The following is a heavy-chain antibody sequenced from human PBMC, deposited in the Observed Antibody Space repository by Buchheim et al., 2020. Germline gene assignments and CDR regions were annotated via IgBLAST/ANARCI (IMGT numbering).Heavy chain of an antibody. CDR3: ARDQVSSAPYYYYYGMDV. J-gene: IGHJ6*02. CDR2: IYSGGST. Sequence: EVQLVESGGGLVQPGGSLRLSCAASGFTVSSNYMSWVRQAPGKGLEWVSVIYSGGSTYYADSVQGRFTISRDNSKNTLYLQMNSLRAEDTAVNYCARDQVSSAPYYYYYGMDVWGQGTT. CDR1: GFTVSSNY. D-gene: IGHD6-6*01. V-gene: IGHV3-66*01.